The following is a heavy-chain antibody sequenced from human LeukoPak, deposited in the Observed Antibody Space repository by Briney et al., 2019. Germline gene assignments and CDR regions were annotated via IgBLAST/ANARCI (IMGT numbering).Heavy chain of an antibody. CDR2: ISSSGSTI. D-gene: IGHD3-22*01. J-gene: IGHJ4*02. Sequence: PGGSLRLSCAASGFTFSDYYMSWIRQAPGKGLEWVSYISSSGSTIYYADSVKGRFTISRDNAMNSLYLQMNSLRAEDAAVYYCARIRRYDSSGYYSRYWGQGTLVTVSS. CDR1: GFTFSDYY. CDR3: ARIRRYDSSGYYSRY. V-gene: IGHV3-11*01.